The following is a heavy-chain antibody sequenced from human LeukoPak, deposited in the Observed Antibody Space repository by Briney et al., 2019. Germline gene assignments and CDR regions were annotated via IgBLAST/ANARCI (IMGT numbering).Heavy chain of an antibody. Sequence: PGGSLRLSCAASGFTFSSYWMSWVRQAPGKGLEWVANIKQDGGEKYYVDSVEGRFTISRDNAKNSLYLQMNSLRAEDTAVYYCVRDPSAYCGGDCPDYWGQGTLVTVSS. CDR1: GFTFSSYW. CDR3: VRDPSAYCGGDCPDY. CDR2: IKQDGGEK. J-gene: IGHJ4*02. V-gene: IGHV3-7*01. D-gene: IGHD2-21*02.